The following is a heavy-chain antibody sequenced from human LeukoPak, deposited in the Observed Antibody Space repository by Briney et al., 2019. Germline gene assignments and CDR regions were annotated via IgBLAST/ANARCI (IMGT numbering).Heavy chain of an antibody. Sequence: GGSLRLSCAASGFTLSYHWMIWVRQDPAKEREGVTVISYDGSYKYYADSAKGRFTISRDNTKNTLYLQMHSLRAEDTAVYYCARDNRAVSGHLDCWGQGTLVTVS. J-gene: IGHJ4*02. CDR1: GFTLSYHW. D-gene: IGHD6-19*01. CDR3: ARDNRAVSGHLDC. CDR2: ISYDGSYK. V-gene: IGHV3-30-3*01.